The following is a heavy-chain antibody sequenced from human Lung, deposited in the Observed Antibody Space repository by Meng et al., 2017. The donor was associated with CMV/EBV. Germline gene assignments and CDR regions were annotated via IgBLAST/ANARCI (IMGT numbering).Heavy chain of an antibody. CDR2: IPHRGSS. D-gene: IGHD3-10*01. CDR3: LRRSGGSV. J-gene: IGHJ1*01. Sequence: REPGPALVKPAGTLSLTCAVSGDSITNHNWWAWVRQPPGKGLEWIGEIPHRGSSAYNPSLKSRVSMSIDKSKNQFSLKLTSVTAADTAVYHCLRRSGGSVWGQGTLVTVSS. V-gene: IGHV4-4*02. CDR1: GDSITNHNW.